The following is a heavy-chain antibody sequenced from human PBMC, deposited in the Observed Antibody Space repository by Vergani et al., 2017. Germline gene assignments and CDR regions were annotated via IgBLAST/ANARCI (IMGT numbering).Heavy chain of an antibody. J-gene: IGHJ6*03. CDR1: GFTFSSDW. CDR3: AREARWGYYYMDV. V-gene: IGHV3-7*03. CDR2: IKQDGSGK. Sequence: EVQLVESGGGLVQPGGSLRLSCAASGFTFSSDWMSWVRKAPGKGLGWVANIKQDGSGKYNVDSVKCRFSISIDTAKNSLYLQMNGLRAEDTAVYYCAREARWGYYYMDVWGKGTTVTVSS. D-gene: IGHD5-24*01.